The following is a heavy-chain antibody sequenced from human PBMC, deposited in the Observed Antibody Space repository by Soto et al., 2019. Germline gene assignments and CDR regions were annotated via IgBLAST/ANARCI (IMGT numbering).Heavy chain of an antibody. V-gene: IGHV4-61*01. CDR3: ARESDFGDDAYMRTFDI. D-gene: IGHD3-10*01. Sequence: QVQLQESGPGLVKPSETLSLTCTVSGDSVRSRNYYWRWIRQAPGTGLELIGYVYDSVNYDSGRTHYYPSLKSRVTISLETSKNQFSLNLTSVTAADTAVYYCARESDFGDDAYMRTFDICGQRTKVTVSS. J-gene: IGHJ3*02. CDR1: GDSVRSRNYY. CDR2: VYDSVNYDSGRT.